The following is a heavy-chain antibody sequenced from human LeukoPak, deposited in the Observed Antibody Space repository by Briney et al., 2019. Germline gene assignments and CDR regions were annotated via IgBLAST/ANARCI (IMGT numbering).Heavy chain of an antibody. D-gene: IGHD5-12*01. CDR2: IYPGDSDT. CDR3: ARRSSGYDYPSYFDY. V-gene: IGHV5-51*01. Sequence: GESLKISCKGSGYSFTSYWIGWVRQMPGKGLEWMGIIYPGDSDTRYSPSFQGQVTISADKSISTAYLQWSSLKASDTAMYYCARRSSGYDYPSYFDYWGQGTLVTVSS. CDR1: GYSFTSYW. J-gene: IGHJ4*02.